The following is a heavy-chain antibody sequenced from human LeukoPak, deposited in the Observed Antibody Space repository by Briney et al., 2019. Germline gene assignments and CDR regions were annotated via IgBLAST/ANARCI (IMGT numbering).Heavy chain of an antibody. Sequence: GGSLRLSCAASGFTFSDYYMSWIRQAPGKGLEWVSHISSSGSTRYYADSVKGRFTISRDNAKNSLYLQMNSLRAEDTAIYYCTRVGYIDEGIDYWGQGTLVTVSS. CDR1: GFTFSDYY. CDR3: TRVGYIDEGIDY. V-gene: IGHV3-11*04. CDR2: ISSSGSTR. J-gene: IGHJ4*02. D-gene: IGHD5-24*01.